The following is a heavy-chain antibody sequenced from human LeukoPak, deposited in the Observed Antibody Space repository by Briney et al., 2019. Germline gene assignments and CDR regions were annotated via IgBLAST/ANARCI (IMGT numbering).Heavy chain of an antibody. Sequence: GGSLRLSCAASGFTFNNYAMSWVRQAPGKGLEWVSAISSGGGSTYYADSVKGRFTISRDNSKNSLYLEMNSLRDEDTAVYYCARSVIAVAGYDAFDIWGQGTVVTVSS. J-gene: IGHJ3*02. CDR3: ARSVIAVAGYDAFDI. CDR1: GFTFNNYA. D-gene: IGHD6-19*01. CDR2: ISSGGGST. V-gene: IGHV3-23*01.